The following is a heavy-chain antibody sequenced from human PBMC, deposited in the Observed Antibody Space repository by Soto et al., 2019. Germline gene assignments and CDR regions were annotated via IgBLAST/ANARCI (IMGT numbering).Heavy chain of an antibody. CDR3: AKRPLTAAGFDY. D-gene: IGHD6-13*01. CDR2: ITGSGGGT. Sequence: EVQLLESGGGLVQPGGSLRLSCAASGFTFRNYAMTWVRQAQGKGLEWVSVITGSGGGTYFVDSVKGRFTISRDNSKNTVYLQMNSLRAEDTAVYYCAKRPLTAAGFDYWGQGTLVTVSS. V-gene: IGHV3-23*01. J-gene: IGHJ4*02. CDR1: GFTFRNYA.